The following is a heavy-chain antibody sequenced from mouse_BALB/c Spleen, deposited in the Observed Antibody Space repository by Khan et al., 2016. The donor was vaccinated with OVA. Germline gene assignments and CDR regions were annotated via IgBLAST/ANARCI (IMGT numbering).Heavy chain of an antibody. CDR1: GYTFTNYV. V-gene: IGHV1S136*01. D-gene: IGHD1-1*01. Sequence: VQLQQSGPELVKPGASVKMSCKATGYTFTNYVMHWVKQKPGQGLEWIGYINPYNDGIKYNEKFKGKATLTSEKSSSTAYMELSSLTSEDSAVYYCARNGSSPYYAMDYWGQGTSVTVSS. J-gene: IGHJ4*01. CDR3: ARNGSSPYYAMDY. CDR2: INPYNDGI.